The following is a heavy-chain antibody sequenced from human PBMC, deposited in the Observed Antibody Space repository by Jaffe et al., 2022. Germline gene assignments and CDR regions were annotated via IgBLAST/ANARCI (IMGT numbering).Heavy chain of an antibody. V-gene: IGHV3-48*03. Sequence: EVHLVESGGGLVQPGGSLRLSCAASGFTFSSYAFNWVRQAPGKGLEWLSYINTGSNTIFYADSVKGRFTISRDNAEHSLYLQMNSLRPEDTAIYYCARGAADCGSLSCYPHHFDYWGQGALVTVS. CDR1: GFTFSSYA. CDR3: ARGAADCGSLSCYPHHFDY. J-gene: IGHJ4*02. D-gene: IGHD2-15*01. CDR2: INTGSNTI.